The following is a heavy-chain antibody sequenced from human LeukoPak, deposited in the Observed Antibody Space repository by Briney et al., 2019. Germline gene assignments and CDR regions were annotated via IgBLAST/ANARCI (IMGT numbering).Heavy chain of an antibody. CDR2: IYYSGST. CDR1: GGSISSSSYY. D-gene: IGHD3-3*01. V-gene: IGHV4-39*01. CDR3: ARLTYYDFWSGYPYFDY. J-gene: IGHJ4*02. Sequence: SETLSLTCTASGGSISSSSYYWGWIRQPPGKGLEWIGSIYYSGSTYYNPSLKSRVTISVDTSKNQFSLKLSSVTAADTAVYYCARLTYYDFWSGYPYFDYWGQGTLVTVSS.